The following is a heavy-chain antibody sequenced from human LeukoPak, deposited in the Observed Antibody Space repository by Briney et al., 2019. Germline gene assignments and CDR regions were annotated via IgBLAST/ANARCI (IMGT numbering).Heavy chain of an antibody. CDR1: GLTFSSYA. Sequence: GGSLRLSCAASGLTFSSYALNWVRQAPGKGLEWVSAISGSGGSTYYADSVKGRFTVSRDNSRNTLSLQMNSLRAEDTAKYYCAKVMRFCSGSGCYTYYYGMDVWGQGTTVTVSS. CDR2: ISGSGGST. J-gene: IGHJ6*02. CDR3: AKVMRFCSGSGCYTYYYGMDV. V-gene: IGHV3-23*01. D-gene: IGHD2-2*01.